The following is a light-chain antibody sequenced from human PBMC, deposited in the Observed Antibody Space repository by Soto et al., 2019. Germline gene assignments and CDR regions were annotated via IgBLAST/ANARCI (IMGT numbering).Light chain of an antibody. Sequence: PGERASLSFGASQSISSSFLAWYQQKPGQAPRLLIYGASSRATGIPDRFSGTGSETDFTLTISRLEPEDFAVYYCQQYDNSPITFGQGTRLEIK. CDR3: QQYDNSPIT. CDR1: QSISSSF. V-gene: IGKV3-20*01. J-gene: IGKJ5*01. CDR2: GAS.